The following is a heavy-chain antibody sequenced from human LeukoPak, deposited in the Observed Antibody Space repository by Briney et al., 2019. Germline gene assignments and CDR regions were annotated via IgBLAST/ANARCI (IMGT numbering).Heavy chain of an antibody. V-gene: IGHV4-39*02. D-gene: IGHD6-19*01. CDR2: IYYSGST. J-gene: IGHJ4*02. Sequence: SETLSLTCSVSGVSISSSFYYFGWIRQPPGKGLEWIGSIYYSGSTYYNASLKSRVTISLDTSRNQVSLKLNSVTATDTAVYYCARDLGSGWYFDYWGQGTLVTVSS. CDR1: GVSISSSFYY. CDR3: ARDLGSGWYFDY.